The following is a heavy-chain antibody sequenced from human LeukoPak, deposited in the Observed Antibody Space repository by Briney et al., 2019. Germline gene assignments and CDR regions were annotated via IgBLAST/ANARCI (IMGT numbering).Heavy chain of an antibody. J-gene: IGHJ4*02. CDR2: ISGSGGST. CDR1: GFTFSSYA. CDR3: ARRPDSGNYYVDF. Sequence: GGSLRLSCAASGFTFSSYAMSWVRQVPGKGLEWVSAISGSGGSTYYADSVKGRFTISRDNSKNTLYLQMGSLRAEDMAVYYCARRPDSGNYYVDFWGQGTLVTVSS. D-gene: IGHD1-26*01. V-gene: IGHV3-23*01.